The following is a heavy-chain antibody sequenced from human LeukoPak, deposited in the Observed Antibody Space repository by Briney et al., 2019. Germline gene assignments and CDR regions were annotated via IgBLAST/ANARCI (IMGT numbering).Heavy chain of an antibody. CDR1: GDTFTGYY. V-gene: IGHV1-2*02. D-gene: IGHD2-2*01. CDR2: INPNSGGT. J-gene: IGHJ6*02. Sequence: ASVKVSCKASGDTFTGYYMHWVRQAPGQGLEWMGWINPNSGGTNYAQKFQGRVTMTRDTSISTAYMELSRLRSDDTAVYYCARDEAAPAAIKRKLLYYSSGMDVWGQGTPVTVSS. CDR3: ARDEAAPAAIKRKLLYYSSGMDV.